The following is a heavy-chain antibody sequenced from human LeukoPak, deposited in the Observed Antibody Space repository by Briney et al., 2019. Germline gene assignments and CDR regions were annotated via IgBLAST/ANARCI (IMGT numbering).Heavy chain of an antibody. CDR2: ISAGGATI. V-gene: IGHV3-23*01. CDR1: GFSFSTYA. Sequence: GGSLRLSCAASGFSFSTYAMRWVSQAPGKGLEWVSAISAGGATIYYADSVKGRFTVSRDNSKNTLYLHMNSLRAEDTAIYYCAKDSGGTYFYYYYYMDVWGKGTTVTVSS. D-gene: IGHD1-26*01. CDR3: AKDSGGTYFYYYYYMDV. J-gene: IGHJ6*03.